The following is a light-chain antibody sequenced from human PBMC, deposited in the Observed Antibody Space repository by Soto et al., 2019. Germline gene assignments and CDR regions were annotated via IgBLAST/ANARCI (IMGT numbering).Light chain of an antibody. V-gene: IGKV3D-15*01. CDR2: GAS. J-gene: IGKJ5*01. Sequence: EIILTQSPATLSVSPGERATLSCMAGQSVSSNLAWYQQKPGQAPRLLIYGASTRATGIPARFSGSGSGTEFTLTISSLQSEDFAVYYCQQYNNWPPITFGQGTRLEIK. CDR1: QSVSSN. CDR3: QQYNNWPPIT.